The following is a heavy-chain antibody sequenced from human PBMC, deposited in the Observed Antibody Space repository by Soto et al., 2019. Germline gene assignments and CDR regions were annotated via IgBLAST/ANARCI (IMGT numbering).Heavy chain of an antibody. V-gene: IGHV4-34*01. CDR3: ARGYSSSWYFARSWFDP. Sequence: SETLSLTCAVYGGSFSGYYWSWIRQPPGKGLEWIGEINHSGSTNYNPSLKSRVTISVDTSKNQFSLKLSSVTAADTAVYYCARGYSSSWYFARSWFDPWGQGTLVPVSS. J-gene: IGHJ5*02. D-gene: IGHD6-13*01. CDR2: INHSGST. CDR1: GGSFSGYY.